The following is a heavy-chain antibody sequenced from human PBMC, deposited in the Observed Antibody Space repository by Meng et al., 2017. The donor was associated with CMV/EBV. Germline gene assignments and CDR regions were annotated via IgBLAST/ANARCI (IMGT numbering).Heavy chain of an antibody. V-gene: IGHV4-39*01. J-gene: IGHJ4*02. CDR2: IYYSGST. Sequence: GSITSSSYYWGWIRQPPGKGLEWIGNIYYSGSTYYNPSLKSRVTISVDTSKNQFSLKLTSVTAADTAVYYCARVVPAAIFAERFDYWGQGTLVTVSS. CDR1: GSITSSSYY. CDR3: ARVVPAAIFAERFDY. D-gene: IGHD2-2*01.